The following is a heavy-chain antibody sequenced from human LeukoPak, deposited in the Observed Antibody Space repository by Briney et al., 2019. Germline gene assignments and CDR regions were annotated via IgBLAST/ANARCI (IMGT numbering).Heavy chain of an antibody. J-gene: IGHJ6*03. Sequence: SVKVSCKASGGTFSSYAITWVRQAPGQGLEWMGGIIPIFGTANYAQRFQGRVTITADESTTTAYMELSSLRSEDTAVYYCARGRYCTSTSCPPADYYYYMDVWGKGTTVTVSS. CDR3: ARGRYCTSTSCPPADYYYYMDV. CDR1: GGTFSSYA. V-gene: IGHV1-69*13. CDR2: IIPIFGTA. D-gene: IGHD2-2*01.